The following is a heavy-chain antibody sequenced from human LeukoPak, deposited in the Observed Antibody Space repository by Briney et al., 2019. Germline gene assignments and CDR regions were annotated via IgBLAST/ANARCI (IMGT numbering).Heavy chain of an antibody. CDR1: GGSISSSNW. CDR2: IYHSGST. D-gene: IGHD3-10*01. Sequence: PSETLSLTCTVSGGSISSSNWWSWVRQPPGKGLEWIGEIYHSGSTNYNPSLKSRVTISVDKSKNQFSLKLSSVTAADTAVYYCARGVLWFGEFELFYYYYGMDVWGQGTTVTVSS. CDR3: ARGVLWFGEFELFYYYYGMDV. V-gene: IGHV4-4*02. J-gene: IGHJ6*02.